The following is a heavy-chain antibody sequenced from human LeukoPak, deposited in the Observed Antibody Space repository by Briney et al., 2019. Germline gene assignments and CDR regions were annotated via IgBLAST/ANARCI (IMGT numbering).Heavy chain of an antibody. Sequence: PGGSLRLSCAASGFTFSDSYMTWVRQAPGKGVEWVAYISGSGHDINYSDSVKGRFTISRDDAKNSLYLQMSSLRVEDTAVYYCTRDPRHFDSCGQGTLVTVSS. CDR2: ISGSGHDI. D-gene: IGHD6-6*01. CDR3: TRDPRHFDS. V-gene: IGHV3-11*04. CDR1: GFTFSDSY. J-gene: IGHJ5*01.